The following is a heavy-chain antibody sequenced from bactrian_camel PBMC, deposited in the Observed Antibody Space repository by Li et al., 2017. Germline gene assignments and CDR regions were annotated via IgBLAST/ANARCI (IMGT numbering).Heavy chain of an antibody. D-gene: IGHD7*01. J-gene: IGHJ6*01. Sequence: LQLVESGGGSVQSGGSLRLSCVVSDSTSSTNCMGWFRQAPGKEREGVSSIYRGSGKKVYADSVKDRFTISKDSAENILFLQMNSLKPEDTAMYYCAITRGTGACSWAESRFGYWGQGTQVTVS. CDR3: AITRGTGACSWAESRFGY. CDR1: DSTSSTNC. CDR2: IYRGSGKK. V-gene: IGHV3S25*01.